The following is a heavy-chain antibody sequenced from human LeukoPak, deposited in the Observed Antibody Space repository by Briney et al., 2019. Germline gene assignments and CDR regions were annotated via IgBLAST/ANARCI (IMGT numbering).Heavy chain of an antibody. D-gene: IGHD2-2*02. CDR1: GYTFTGYY. CDR2: ISPYSGGT. V-gene: IGHV1-2*06. J-gene: IGHJ4*02. CDR3: ARAHTSRLDY. Sequence: GASVKVSCKASGYTFTGYYIHWVRQAPGQGLEWMGRISPYSGGTNYAQKFQGRVTMTRDTSISTAYMELSRLRSDDTAVYYCARAHTSRLDYWGQGTLVTVSS.